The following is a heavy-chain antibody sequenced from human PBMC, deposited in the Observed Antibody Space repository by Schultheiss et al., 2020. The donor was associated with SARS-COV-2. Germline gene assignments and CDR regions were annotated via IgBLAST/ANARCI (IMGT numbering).Heavy chain of an antibody. CDR3: ARGKRGYSYGYYYYYGMDV. D-gene: IGHD5-18*01. Sequence: ASVKVSCKVSGYTFTGYYMHWVRQAPGQGLEWMGWINPNSGDTDYAQKFQGRVTMTSDTPTSTAYMELGRLTSDDTALYYCARGKRGYSYGYYYYYGMDVLGRGTTVTVAS. CDR2: INPNSGDT. V-gene: IGHV1-2*02. CDR1: GYTFTGYY. J-gene: IGHJ6*02.